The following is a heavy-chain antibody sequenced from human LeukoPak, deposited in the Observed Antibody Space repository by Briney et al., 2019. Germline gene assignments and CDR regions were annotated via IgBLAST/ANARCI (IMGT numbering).Heavy chain of an antibody. J-gene: IGHJ4*02. CDR1: GFTFSSYS. Sequence: GGSLRLSCAASGFTFSSYSMNWVRQAPGKGLDWISYMSSSGSTMYYADSVKGRFTISRDNAKNSLYLQMNSLRAEDTAVYYCARDLGFSYWGQGTLVTVSS. V-gene: IGHV3-48*01. CDR2: MSSSGSTM. CDR3: ARDLGFSY.